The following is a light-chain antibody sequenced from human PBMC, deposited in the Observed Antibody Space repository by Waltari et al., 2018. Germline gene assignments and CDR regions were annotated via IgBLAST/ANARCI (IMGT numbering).Light chain of an antibody. Sequence: QTVVTQAPSLSVSPGGTVTLTGALSSGSLSSTSYASWYQQGPGQTPRTLVYKANIRASGVPDRFSGSVLGNKAVLIITGAQAEDESTYYCLLYMGSGIWVFGGGTKLTVL. CDR3: LLYMGSGIWV. V-gene: IGLV8-61*01. CDR2: KAN. CDR1: SGSLSSTSY. J-gene: IGLJ3*02.